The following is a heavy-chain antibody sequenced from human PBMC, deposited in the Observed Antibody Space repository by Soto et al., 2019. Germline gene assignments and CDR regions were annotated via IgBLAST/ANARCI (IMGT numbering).Heavy chain of an antibody. J-gene: IGHJ4*02. CDR3: TSKTYYDSSNRPIDY. Sequence: GGSLRLSCTASGFTFGDYAMSWFRQAPGKGLESVGFIRSKAYGGTTEYAASVKGRFTISRDDSKSIAYLQMNSLKTEDTAVYYCTSKTYYDSSNRPIDYWGQGTLVTVSS. D-gene: IGHD3-22*01. CDR1: GFTFGDYA. V-gene: IGHV3-49*03. CDR2: IRSKAYGGTT.